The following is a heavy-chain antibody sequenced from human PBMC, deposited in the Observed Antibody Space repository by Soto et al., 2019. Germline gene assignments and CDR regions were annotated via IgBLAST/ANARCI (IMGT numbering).Heavy chain of an antibody. D-gene: IGHD6-19*01. CDR1: GYTFTSYV. J-gene: IGHJ4*02. CDR2: ISAYNGNT. CDR3: ARYQVYSSRWATFDY. Sequence: ASVKVSCKASGYTFTSYVISWVRQAPGQGLEWMGWISAYNGNTNYAQKLQGRVTMTTDTSTSTAYMELRSLRSDDTAVYYCARYQVYSSRWATFDYWGQGTLVTVSS. V-gene: IGHV1-18*01.